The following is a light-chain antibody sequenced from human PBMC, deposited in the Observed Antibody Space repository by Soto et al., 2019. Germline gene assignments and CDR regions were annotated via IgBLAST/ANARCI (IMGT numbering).Light chain of an antibody. J-gene: IGKJ3*01. Sequence: DIQMTQSPSARSASVCDRVTITCRSSQSISSNLNWYQQKPVKAPKLLIYAASSLQSGVPSRFSGSGSGTDFTLTISSLQPEDFATYYCQQSYSTPVFTFGPGTKVDIK. CDR3: QQSYSTPVFT. V-gene: IGKV1-39*01. CDR1: QSISSN. CDR2: AAS.